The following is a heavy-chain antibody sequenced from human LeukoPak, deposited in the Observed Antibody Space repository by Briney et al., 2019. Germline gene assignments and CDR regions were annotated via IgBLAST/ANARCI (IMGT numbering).Heavy chain of an antibody. Sequence: SETLSLTCTVSGGSISSYYWSWIRQPPGKGLEWIGYIYYSGSTNYNPSLKSRVTKSVDTSKNQFSLKLSSVTAADTAVYYCARGHCSSTSCLGMDVWGKGTTVTVSS. CDR1: GGSISSYY. D-gene: IGHD2-2*01. CDR2: IYYSGST. J-gene: IGHJ6*04. V-gene: IGHV4-59*01. CDR3: ARGHCSSTSCLGMDV.